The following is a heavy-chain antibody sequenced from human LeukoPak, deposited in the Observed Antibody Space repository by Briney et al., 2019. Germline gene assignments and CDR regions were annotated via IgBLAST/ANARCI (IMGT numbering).Heavy chain of an antibody. J-gene: IGHJ4*02. CDR2: IIPIFGTA. V-gene: IGHV1-69*05. CDR3: ARAHPRQFLEFPRFDY. CDR1: GGTFSSYA. D-gene: IGHD3-3*01. Sequence: SVKVSCKASGGTFSSYAISWVRQAPGQGLEWMGGIIPIFGTANYAQKLQGRVTMTTDTSTSTAYMELRSLRSDDTAVYYCARAHPRQFLEFPRFDYWGQGTLVTVSS.